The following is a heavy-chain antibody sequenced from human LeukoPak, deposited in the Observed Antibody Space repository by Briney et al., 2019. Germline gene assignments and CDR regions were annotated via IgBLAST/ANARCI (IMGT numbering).Heavy chain of an antibody. D-gene: IGHD7-27*01. CDR1: GGSISNYF. CDR3: ARRPTGDPKFDY. CDR2: IYSSGST. V-gene: IGHV4-59*08. J-gene: IGHJ4*02. Sequence: SETLSFTCSASGGSISNYFWTWIRQPPGKGLEWIGYIYSSGSTYYNPSLKSRVTISVDTSKNRFSLKLSTVTAADTAVYYCARRPTGDPKFDYWGQGTLVTVSS.